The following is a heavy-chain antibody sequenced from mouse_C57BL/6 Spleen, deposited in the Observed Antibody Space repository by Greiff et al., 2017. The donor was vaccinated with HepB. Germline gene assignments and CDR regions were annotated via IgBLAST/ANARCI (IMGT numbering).Heavy chain of an antibody. D-gene: IGHD4-1*01. Sequence: QVQLKQPGAELVKPGASVKLSCKASGYTFTSYWMHWVKQRPGQGLEWIGMIHPNSGSTNYNEKFKSKATLTVDKSSSTAYMQLSSLTSEDSAVYYCARRGGTRGYAMDYWGQGTSVTVSS. CDR2: IHPNSGST. V-gene: IGHV1-64*01. CDR1: GYTFTSYW. J-gene: IGHJ4*01. CDR3: ARRGGTRGYAMDY.